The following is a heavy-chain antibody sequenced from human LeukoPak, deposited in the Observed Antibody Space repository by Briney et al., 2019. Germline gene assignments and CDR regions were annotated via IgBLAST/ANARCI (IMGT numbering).Heavy chain of an antibody. V-gene: IGHV4-34*01. D-gene: IGHD3-16*01. CDR2: INHSGST. CDR1: GGSFSGYY. CDR3: ARSWGRFDY. Sequence: PSETLSLTCAVYGGSFSGYYWSWIRQPPGKGLEWIGEINHSGSTNYNPSLKSRVTISVDTSKSQFSLKLSSVTAADTAVYYCARSWGRFDYWGQGTLVTVSS. J-gene: IGHJ4*02.